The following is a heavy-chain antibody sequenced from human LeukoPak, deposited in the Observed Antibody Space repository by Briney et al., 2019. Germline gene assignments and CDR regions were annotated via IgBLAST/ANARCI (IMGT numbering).Heavy chain of an antibody. J-gene: IGHJ4*02. Sequence: GGSLRLSCAASGFTFSSYGMSWVRQAPGKGLEWVSSISGSGGSTYYADSVKGRFTISRDSSKNTLYLQMNSLRAEDTAVYYCAKGSTPKYYFDYWGQGTLVTVSS. CDR2: ISGSGGST. CDR3: AKGSTPKYYFDY. CDR1: GFTFSSYG. V-gene: IGHV3-23*01.